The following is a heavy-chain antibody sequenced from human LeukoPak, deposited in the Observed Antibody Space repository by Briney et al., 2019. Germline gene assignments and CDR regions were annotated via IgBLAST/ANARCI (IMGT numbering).Heavy chain of an antibody. V-gene: IGHV1-3*01. D-gene: IGHD6-6*01. CDR1: GYTFTSYA. CDR3: ARDLELSSSSVDY. CDR2: INAGNGNT. Sequence: ASVKVSCKASGYTFTSYAMHWVRQAPGQRLEWMGWINAGNGNTKHSQKLQGRVTMTTDTSTSTAYMELRSLRSDDTAVYYCARDLELSSSSVDYWGQGTLVTVSS. J-gene: IGHJ4*02.